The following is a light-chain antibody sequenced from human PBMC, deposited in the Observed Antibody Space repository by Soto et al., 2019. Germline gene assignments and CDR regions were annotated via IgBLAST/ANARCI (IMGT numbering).Light chain of an antibody. CDR3: QQSYSSPPT. CDR2: AAS. J-gene: IGKJ1*01. V-gene: IGKV1-39*01. CDR1: QSITNH. Sequence: DIQMTQSPSTLSASVGDRVIITCRASQSITNHLNWYQQKPGKAPKLLIFAASSLQIGVPSRFSGSRSGPDFTLTISSLQPEDFATYYCQQSYSSPPTFGQGTKVDIK.